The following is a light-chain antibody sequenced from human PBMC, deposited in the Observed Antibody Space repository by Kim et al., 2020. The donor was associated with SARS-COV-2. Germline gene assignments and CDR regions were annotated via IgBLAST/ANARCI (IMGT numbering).Light chain of an antibody. CDR3: QQYDNLPLT. CDR1: QDINNY. V-gene: IGKV1-33*01. CDR2: DAS. J-gene: IGKJ2*01. Sequence: SASVGDRVTITCQASQDINNYLKWYQQKPGKAPKLLFYDASNLETGVASRFSGSGSGTDFTFTISSLQHEDIATYYCQQYDNLPLTFGQGTKLEI.